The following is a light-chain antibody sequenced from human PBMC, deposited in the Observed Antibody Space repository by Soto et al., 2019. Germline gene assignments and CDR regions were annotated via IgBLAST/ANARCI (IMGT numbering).Light chain of an antibody. CDR3: QQSDNWPWT. Sequence: EVLITQSPPTLSLSPKEATSLXWRASQSVSGKLAWYQQKPGQAPRLLIYDASTRATGIPARFSGSGSGTEFTLTISSLQSEDFAVYYCQQSDNWPWTFGQGTKVDNK. CDR2: DAS. V-gene: IGKV3-15*01. CDR1: QSVSGK. J-gene: IGKJ1*01.